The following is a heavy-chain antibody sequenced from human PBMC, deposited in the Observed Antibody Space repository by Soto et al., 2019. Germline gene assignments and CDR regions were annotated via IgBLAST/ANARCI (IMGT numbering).Heavy chain of an antibody. D-gene: IGHD2-2*02. CDR3: ARQVVVVPAAINPPDAFDI. CDR1: GGSIRSSGYY. V-gene: IGHV4-39*01. J-gene: IGHJ3*02. CDR2: IYYSEST. Sequence: PSETLSLTCTVSGGSIRSSGYYWGWIRQPPGKGLEWIGSIYYSESTYYNPSLKSRVIVSVDTSKNQFSLKVSSVTAADTALYYCARQVVVVPAAINPPDAFDIWGQGILVTVSS.